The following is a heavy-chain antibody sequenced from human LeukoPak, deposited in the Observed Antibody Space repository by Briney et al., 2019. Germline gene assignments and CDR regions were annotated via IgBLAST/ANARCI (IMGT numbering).Heavy chain of an antibody. CDR3: AKDRFYCGGDCYSDYYYYMDV. J-gene: IGHJ6*03. CDR2: ITSAGST. Sequence: GSLRLSCAASGFTSSSYWMNWVRQAPGKGLECLSCITSAGSTYDADSVKGRFTISRDNSKNTLYLQMNSLRAEDTAVYYCAKDRFYCGGDCYSDYYYYMDVWGKGTTVTVSS. D-gene: IGHD2-21*01. CDR1: GFTSSSYW. V-gene: IGHV3-23*01.